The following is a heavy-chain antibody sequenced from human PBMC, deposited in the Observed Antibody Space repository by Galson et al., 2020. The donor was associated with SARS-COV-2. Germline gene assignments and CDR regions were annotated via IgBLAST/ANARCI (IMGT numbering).Heavy chain of an antibody. CDR3: ARGGGDGGTGYDY. D-gene: IGHD3-16*01. V-gene: IGHV4-38-2*02. CDR2: IYHSGDT. Sequence: SQTLSITCTVSSYSISSGYYWGWIRQPPGKGLEWIGSIYHSGDTFYSPSLKSRVTISVDTSKNHFSLMLRSVTAADMAVYYCARGGGDGGTGYDYWGQGTLVTVSS. CDR1: SYSISSGYY. J-gene: IGHJ4*02.